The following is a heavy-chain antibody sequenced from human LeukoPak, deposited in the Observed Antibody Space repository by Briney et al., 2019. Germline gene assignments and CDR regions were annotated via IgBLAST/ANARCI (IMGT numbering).Heavy chain of an antibody. CDR3: AKNSAGIQLWFFDY. CDR2: ISGSGGST. Sequence: PGGSLRLSCAASGFTFSSYAMSWVRLAPGKGLEWVSAISGSGGSTYYADSVKGRFTISRDNSKNTLYLQMNSLRAEDTAVYYCAKNSAGIQLWFFDYWGQGTLVTVSS. J-gene: IGHJ4*02. D-gene: IGHD5-18*01. CDR1: GFTFSSYA. V-gene: IGHV3-23*01.